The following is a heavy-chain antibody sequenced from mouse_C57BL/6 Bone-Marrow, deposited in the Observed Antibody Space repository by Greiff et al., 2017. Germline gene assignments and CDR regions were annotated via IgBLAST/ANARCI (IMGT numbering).Heavy chain of an antibody. D-gene: IGHD2-3*01. CDR1: GFTFSSYA. J-gene: IGHJ1*03. CDR3: TRDGYYYYRYFDV. CDR2: ISSGGDYI. V-gene: IGHV5-9-1*02. Sequence: EVMLVESGEGLVKPGGSLKLSCAASGFTFSSYAMSWVRQTPEKRLEWVAYISSGGDYIYYADTVKGRFTISRDNARNTLYLQMSSLKSEDTAMYYCTRDGYYYYRYFDVWGTGTTVTVSS.